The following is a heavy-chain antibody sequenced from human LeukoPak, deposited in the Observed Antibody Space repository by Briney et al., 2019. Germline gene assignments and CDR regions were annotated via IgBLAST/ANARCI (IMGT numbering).Heavy chain of an antibody. CDR3: ARGRPYRYRSSWYDH. D-gene: IGHD6-13*01. J-gene: IGHJ5*02. Sequence: PSETLSLTCAVYGGSFSGYYWSWIRQPPGKGLEWIGEINHNGSTNYNPSLKSRVTISVDTSKNQFSLKLSSVTAADTAVYYCARGRPYRYRSSWYDHWGQGTQVTVSS. V-gene: IGHV4-34*01. CDR1: GGSFSGYY. CDR2: INHNGST.